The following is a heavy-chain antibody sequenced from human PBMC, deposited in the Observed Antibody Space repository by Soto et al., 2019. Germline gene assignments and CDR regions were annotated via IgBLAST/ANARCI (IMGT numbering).Heavy chain of an antibody. Sequence: KTSETLSLTCTVSGGSVSNDNFYWSWIRQSPGKGLEWIGEINHSGDTNYNPSLKSRVTLSVDTSKNKFSLKLTSVTAADTAVYYCARVSPFYDILTGRYYYYRLDVWGQGTTVTVSS. J-gene: IGHJ6*02. V-gene: IGHV4-61*01. CDR2: INHSGDT. CDR3: ARVSPFYDILTGRYYYYRLDV. D-gene: IGHD3-9*01. CDR1: GGSVSNDNFY.